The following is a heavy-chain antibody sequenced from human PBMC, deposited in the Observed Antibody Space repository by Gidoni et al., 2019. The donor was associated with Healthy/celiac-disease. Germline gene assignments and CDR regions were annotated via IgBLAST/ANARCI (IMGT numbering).Heavy chain of an antibody. J-gene: IGHJ4*02. D-gene: IGHD2-2*01. CDR2: IDWDDDK. Sequence: LARIDWDDDKFYSTSLKTRLTISKDTSKNQVVLTMTNMDPVDTATYYCARIGYCSSTSCYGGYFDYWGQGTLVTVSS. V-gene: IGHV2-70*04. CDR3: ARIGYCSSTSCYGGYFDY.